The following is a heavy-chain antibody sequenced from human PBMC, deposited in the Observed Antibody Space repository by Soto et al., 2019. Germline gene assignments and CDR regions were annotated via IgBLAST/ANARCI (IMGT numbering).Heavy chain of an antibody. V-gene: IGHV4-4*02. CDR1: GGSISSSNW. D-gene: IGHD1-26*01. CDR3: ARWQVGARNYYYYGMDV. Sequence: PSETLSLTCAVSGGSISSSNWWSWVRQPPGKGLEWIGEIYHSGSTNYNPSLKSRVTISVDKSKNQFSLKLSSVTAADTAVYYCARWQVGARNYYYYGMDVWGQGTTVTVSS. CDR2: IYHSGST. J-gene: IGHJ6*02.